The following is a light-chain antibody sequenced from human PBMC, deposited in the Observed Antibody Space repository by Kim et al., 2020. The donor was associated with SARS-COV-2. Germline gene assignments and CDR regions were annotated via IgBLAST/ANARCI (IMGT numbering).Light chain of an antibody. CDR1: SSDIGSNT. J-gene: IGLJ2*01. V-gene: IGLV1-44*01. CDR3: ATWDDSLNGPL. Sequence: QSVLTQPPSASGAPGQRVTISCSGSSSDIGSNTVNWYQQLPGRAPKLLINTKSQRPSGVPDRFSGSKSGTSASLAISGLQSEDEADYYCATWDDSLNGPLFGGGTQLTVL. CDR2: TKS.